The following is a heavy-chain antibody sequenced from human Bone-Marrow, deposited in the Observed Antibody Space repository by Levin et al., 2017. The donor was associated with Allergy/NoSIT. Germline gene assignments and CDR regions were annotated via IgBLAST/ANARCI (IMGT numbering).Heavy chain of an antibody. D-gene: IGHD4-23*01. V-gene: IGHV3-11*01. CDR2: ISGSGSTK. CDR3: ATTTDFGGGMDV. Sequence: GGSLRLSCAASGLTVTNYISWVRQAPEKGPEWVAHISGSGSTKHYGDSVKGRFIISRDNAQKSVYLEMNSLRVEDTAVYHCATTTDFGGGMDVWGQGTTVIVS. CDR1: GLTVTNY. J-gene: IGHJ6*02.